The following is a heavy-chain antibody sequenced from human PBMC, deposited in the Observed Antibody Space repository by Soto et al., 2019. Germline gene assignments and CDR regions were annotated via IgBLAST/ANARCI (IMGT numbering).Heavy chain of an antibody. Sequence: QVHLVQSGVEVKTPGASVKVSCQASGYTFFTYDITWVRQAPGQGLEWRGWISTYSGDTKYAQKFQGRVTMTTDTSTTTAYLELRSLRSDDTAVYYCARHHGPTTSENGFDPWGQGTVVTVPS. CDR1: GYTFFTYD. CDR3: ARHHGPTTSENGFDP. D-gene: IGHD5-12*01. J-gene: IGHJ5*02. V-gene: IGHV1-18*01. CDR2: ISTYSGDT.